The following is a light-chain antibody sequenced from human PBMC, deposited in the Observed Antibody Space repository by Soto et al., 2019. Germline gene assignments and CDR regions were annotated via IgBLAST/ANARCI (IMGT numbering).Light chain of an antibody. V-gene: IGKV1-39*01. Sequence: DIPMTQSPASLSASAGDRVTITCRASQSIVSYLNWYQQKPGKAPNLLRYTASSLQSGVPSRFSGSGSGTDLTLTISSLQHEDFATYYWQQSYDSVCTFGQGTKVELK. CDR1: QSIVSY. CDR2: TAS. J-gene: IGKJ1*01. CDR3: QQSYDSVCT.